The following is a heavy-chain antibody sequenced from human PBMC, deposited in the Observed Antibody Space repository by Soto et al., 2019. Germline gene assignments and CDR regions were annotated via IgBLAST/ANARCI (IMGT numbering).Heavy chain of an antibody. Sequence: PGGSLRLSCAASGFAVSSNYMSWVRQAPGKGLEWVSLIYSDGGTYYADSVKGRFTISRDSSKNTLYLQMNSLRAEDTAIYYCARERGDRFYFDSWGQGTLVTVSS. D-gene: IGHD4-17*01. CDR2: IYSDGGT. J-gene: IGHJ4*02. V-gene: IGHV3-53*01. CDR3: ARERGDRFYFDS. CDR1: GFAVSSNY.